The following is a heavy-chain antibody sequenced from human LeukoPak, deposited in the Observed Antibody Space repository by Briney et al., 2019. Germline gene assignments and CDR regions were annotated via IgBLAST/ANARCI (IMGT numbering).Heavy chain of an antibody. D-gene: IGHD3-16*01. CDR2: IYYSGST. Sequence: SETLSFTCTVSGGSISSYYWSWIRQPPGKGLEWIGYIYYSGSTSYNPSLKSRVTISLDTSKKQFSLKLSSVTAADTAVYYCARYKRGDPYYFDYWGQGSLVTVSS. CDR1: GGSISSYY. V-gene: IGHV4-59*08. CDR3: ARYKRGDPYYFDY. J-gene: IGHJ4*02.